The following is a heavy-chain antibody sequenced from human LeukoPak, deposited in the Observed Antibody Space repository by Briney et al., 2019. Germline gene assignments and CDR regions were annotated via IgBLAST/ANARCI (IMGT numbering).Heavy chain of an antibody. Sequence: GSLRLSCAASGFTFSSYSMNWVRQAPGKGLEWVSSISSSSSYIYYADSVKGRFTISRDNAKNSLYLQMNSLRAEDTAVYYCARDHGYSGGWYATPLGYWGQGTLVTVSS. CDR2: ISSSSSYI. J-gene: IGHJ4*02. CDR3: ARDHGYSGGWYATPLGY. V-gene: IGHV3-21*01. CDR1: GFTFSSYS. D-gene: IGHD6-19*01.